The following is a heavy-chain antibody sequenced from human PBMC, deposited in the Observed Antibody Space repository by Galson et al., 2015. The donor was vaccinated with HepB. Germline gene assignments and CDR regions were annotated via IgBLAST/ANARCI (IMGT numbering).Heavy chain of an antibody. CDR1: GGSFSGYF. V-gene: IGHV4-34*01. CDR2: INHVGSP. CDR3: AGGTMAAWEVLYS. Sequence: ETLSLTCAVSGGSFSGYFWTWIRQPPGKGLEWIGEINHVGSPNYNPSLQSRVTISVDSSKNQFSLKLSSVTAADTAVYYCAGGTMAAWEVLYSWGQGTLVTVSS. D-gene: IGHD2-8*02. J-gene: IGHJ5*02.